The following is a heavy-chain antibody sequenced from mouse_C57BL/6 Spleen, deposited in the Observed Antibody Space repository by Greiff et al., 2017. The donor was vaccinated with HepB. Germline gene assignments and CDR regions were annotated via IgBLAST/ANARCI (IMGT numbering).Heavy chain of an antibody. V-gene: IGHV14-4*01. Sequence: EVQLQQSGAELVRPGASVKLSCTASGFNIKDDYMHWVKQRPEQGLEWIGWIDPENGDTEYASKVQGKATITADTSSNTAYLQLSRLTSEDTAVYYCTTDYGSSYGAMDYWGQGTSVTVSS. CDR1: GFNIKDDY. D-gene: IGHD1-1*01. J-gene: IGHJ4*01. CDR2: IDPENGDT. CDR3: TTDYGSSYGAMDY.